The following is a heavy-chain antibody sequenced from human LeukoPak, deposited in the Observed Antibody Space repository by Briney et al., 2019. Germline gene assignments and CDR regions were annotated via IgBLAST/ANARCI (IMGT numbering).Heavy chain of an antibody. D-gene: IGHD5-18*01. V-gene: IGHV4-34*01. J-gene: IGHJ4*02. CDR2: INHSGST. CDR3: AREDTALFDH. CDR1: GGSFSGYY. Sequence: SETLSLTCAVYGGSFSGYYWSWIRQPPGKGLEWIGEINHSGSTNYNPSLKSRVTISVDTSKNQFSLKLSSVTAADTAVYYCAREDTALFDHWGQGTLVTVSS.